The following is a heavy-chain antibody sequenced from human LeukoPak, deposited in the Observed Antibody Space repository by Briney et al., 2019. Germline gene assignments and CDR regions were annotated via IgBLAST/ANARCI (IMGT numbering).Heavy chain of an antibody. D-gene: IGHD5-18*01. V-gene: IGHV3-30*02. J-gene: IGHJ4*02. Sequence: GGSLRLSCAASGFTFSSNWMSWVRQAPGKGLEWVAFIRYDGSNKYYADSVKGRFTISRDNSKNTLYLQMNSLRAEDTAVYYCAKEGGYSYGYTGSYFDYWGQGTLVTVSS. CDR3: AKEGGYSYGYTGSYFDY. CDR2: IRYDGSNK. CDR1: GFTFSSNW.